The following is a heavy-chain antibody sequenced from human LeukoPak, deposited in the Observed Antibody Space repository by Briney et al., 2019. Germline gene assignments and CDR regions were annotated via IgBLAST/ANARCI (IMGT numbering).Heavy chain of an antibody. V-gene: IGHV3-23*01. Sequence: GGSLRLSCAASGFTFSSYAMSWVRQAPGKGLEWVSAISGSGGSTYYADSVKGRFTISRDNSKNTLYLQMNSLRAEDTAVYYCAKGGNKLPCTNGVCQNEPLDYWGQGTLVTVSS. D-gene: IGHD2-8*01. CDR1: GFTFSSYA. CDR2: ISGSGGST. CDR3: AKGGNKLPCTNGVCQNEPLDY. J-gene: IGHJ4*02.